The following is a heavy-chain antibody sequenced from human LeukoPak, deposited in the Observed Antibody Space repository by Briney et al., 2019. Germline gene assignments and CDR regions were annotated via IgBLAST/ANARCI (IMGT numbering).Heavy chain of an antibody. Sequence: GGSLRLSCAVSGFTFSSYAMSWVRQAPGKGLEWVSAISGSGGSTYYADSVKGRFTISRDNSKNTLYLQMNSLRAEDTAVYYCATLGMVRGNDYWGQGTLVTVSS. CDR2: ISGSGGST. V-gene: IGHV3-23*01. CDR1: GFTFSSYA. J-gene: IGHJ4*02. D-gene: IGHD3-10*01. CDR3: ATLGMVRGNDY.